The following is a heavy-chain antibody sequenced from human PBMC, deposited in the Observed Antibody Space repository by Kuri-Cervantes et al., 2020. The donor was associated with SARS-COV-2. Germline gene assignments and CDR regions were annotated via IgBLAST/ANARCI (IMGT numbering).Heavy chain of an antibody. CDR3: ARESCSSTSCYRWFDP. Sequence: SETLSLTCTVSGGSISSYYWSWIRQPPGKGLEWIGYIYYSGSTNYNPSLKSRVTIPVDTSKNQFSLKLSSVTAADTAVYYCARESCSSTSCYRWFDPWGQGTLVTVSS. D-gene: IGHD2-2*01. CDR1: GGSISSYY. CDR2: IYYSGST. V-gene: IGHV4-59*01. J-gene: IGHJ5*02.